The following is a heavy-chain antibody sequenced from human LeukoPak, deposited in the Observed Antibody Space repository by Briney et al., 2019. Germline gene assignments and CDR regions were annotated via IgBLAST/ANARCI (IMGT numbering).Heavy chain of an antibody. J-gene: IGHJ4*02. CDR2: INPNSGGT. Sequence: ASVKVSCKASGYTFTGYYMHWVRQAPGQGLEWMGWINPNSGGTNYAQKFQGRVTMTRDTSISTAYMELSRLRSDDTAVYYCARDQELGSTYYDSSAQTDYWGQGTLVTFSS. V-gene: IGHV1-2*02. CDR1: GYTFTGYY. CDR3: ARDQELGSTYYDSSAQTDY. D-gene: IGHD3-22*01.